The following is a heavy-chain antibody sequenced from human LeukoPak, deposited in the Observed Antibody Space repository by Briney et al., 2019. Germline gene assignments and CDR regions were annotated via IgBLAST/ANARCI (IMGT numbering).Heavy chain of an antibody. V-gene: IGHV4-38-2*02. CDR1: CYFTTREYY. J-gene: IGHJ4*02. CDR3: ARDVNPDY. Sequence: FPSWTAACYFTTREYYWGWMMQPPGLGLVWIWRIHHSGSTYYMPFLESLITISVDTSKNQFSLKLSSVTAADTAVYYCARDVNPDYWGQGTLVTVSS. CDR2: IHHSGST.